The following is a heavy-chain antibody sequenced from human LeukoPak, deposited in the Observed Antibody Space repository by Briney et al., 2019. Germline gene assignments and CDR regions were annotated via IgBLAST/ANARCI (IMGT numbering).Heavy chain of an antibody. CDR1: GFTFDDYA. D-gene: IGHD6-13*01. Sequence: GRSLRLSCAASGFTFDDYAMHWVRQAPGKGLEWVSGISWNSGSIGYADSVKGRFTISRDNAKNSLYLQMNSLRAEDTALYYCAKCAAAGNVGPLDYWGQGTLVTVSS. CDR2: ISWNSGSI. J-gene: IGHJ4*02. CDR3: AKCAAAGNVGPLDY. V-gene: IGHV3-9*01.